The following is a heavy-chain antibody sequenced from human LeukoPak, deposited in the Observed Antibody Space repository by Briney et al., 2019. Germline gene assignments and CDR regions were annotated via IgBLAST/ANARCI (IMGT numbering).Heavy chain of an antibody. Sequence: SETLSLTCTVSGYSISSGYYWGWTRQPPGKGLEWIGYIYYSGSTYYNPSLKSRVTISVDTSKNQFSLKLSSVTAADTAVYYCARVGDYYFDYWGQGSLVTVSS. CDR1: GYSISSGYY. V-gene: IGHV4-30-4*08. J-gene: IGHJ4*02. D-gene: IGHD4-17*01. CDR3: ARVGDYYFDY. CDR2: IYYSGST.